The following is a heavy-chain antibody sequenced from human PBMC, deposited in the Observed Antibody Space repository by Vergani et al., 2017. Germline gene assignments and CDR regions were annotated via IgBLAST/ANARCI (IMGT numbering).Heavy chain of an antibody. CDR2: INHSGST. Sequence: QVQLQQWGAGLLKPSETLSLTCAVYGGSFSGYYWSWIRQPPGKGLEWIGEINHSGSTNYNPSLKSRVTISVDTSKNQFSLKLSSVTAADTAVYYCARAQPLLYGDYGFNGMDVWGQGTTVTVSS. D-gene: IGHD4-17*01. CDR3: ARAQPLLYGDYGFNGMDV. V-gene: IGHV4-34*01. CDR1: GGSFSGYY. J-gene: IGHJ6*02.